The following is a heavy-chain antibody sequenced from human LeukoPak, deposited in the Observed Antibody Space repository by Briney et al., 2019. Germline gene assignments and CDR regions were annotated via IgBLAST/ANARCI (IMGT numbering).Heavy chain of an antibody. CDR1: GGSISSNNW. Sequence: SETLSLTCTVSGGSISSNNWWNWVRQPPGKGLEWIGEIYHSGNTNYNASLKSRVTISVDKTKNQLSLKLTSVTAADTAVYYCARDVGARVPNVWGKGTTVTVSS. CDR2: IYHSGNT. CDR3: ARDVGARVPNV. J-gene: IGHJ6*04. V-gene: IGHV4-4*02.